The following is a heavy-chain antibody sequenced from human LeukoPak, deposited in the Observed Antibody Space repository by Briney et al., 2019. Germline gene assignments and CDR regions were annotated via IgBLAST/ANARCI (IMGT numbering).Heavy chain of an antibody. CDR3: ATEIDY. V-gene: IGHV3-30-3*01. J-gene: IGHJ4*02. Sequence: GRSLRLSCVASGFTFSTSPMHWVRQAPGKGLEWVAGISNDGNMKHYADSVKGRFTISRDNSKNTVNLQMNSLRVEDTAVYYCATEIDYWGQGTLVTVSS. CDR1: GFTFSTSP. CDR2: ISNDGNMK.